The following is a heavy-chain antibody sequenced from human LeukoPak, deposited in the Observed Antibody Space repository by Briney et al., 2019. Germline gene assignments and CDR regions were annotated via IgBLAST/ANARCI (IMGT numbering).Heavy chain of an antibody. CDR1: GGSISSYY. D-gene: IGHD3-10*01. CDR2: IYYSGST. Sequence: PSETLSLTCTVSGGSISSYYWSWIRQPPGKGLEWIGYIYYSGSTNYNPSLKSRVTISVDTSKNQFSLKLSSVTAEDTAVYYCARGERHGSGSYFVLFGYYFDYWGQGTLVTVSS. CDR3: ARGERHGSGSYFVLFGYYFDY. J-gene: IGHJ4*02. V-gene: IGHV4-59*01.